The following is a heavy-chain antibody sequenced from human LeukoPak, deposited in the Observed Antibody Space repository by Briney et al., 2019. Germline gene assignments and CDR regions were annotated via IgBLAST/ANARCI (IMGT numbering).Heavy chain of an antibody. Sequence: LSGGSLRLSCAASGFTFSSYAMSWVRQAPGKGLEWVSAISGSGGSTYYADSVKGRFTISRDNSKNTLYLQMNSLRAEDTAVYYCAKVHPYYYDSSGYYYGSAFDIWGQGTMVTVSS. V-gene: IGHV3-23*01. CDR3: AKVHPYYYDSSGYYYGSAFDI. CDR2: ISGSGGST. J-gene: IGHJ3*02. CDR1: GFTFSSYA. D-gene: IGHD3-22*01.